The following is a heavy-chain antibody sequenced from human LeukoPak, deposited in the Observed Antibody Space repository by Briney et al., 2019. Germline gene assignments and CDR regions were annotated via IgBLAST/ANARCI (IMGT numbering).Heavy chain of an antibody. CDR3: ARSPNYDFWSGFSNWFDP. Sequence: SETLSLTCTVSGGSISSYYWSWIRPPPGKGLEWIGYIYYSGSTNYNPSLKSRVTISVDTSKNQFSLKLSSVTAADTAVYYCARSPNYDFWSGFSNWFDPWGQGTLVTVSS. D-gene: IGHD3-3*01. CDR2: IYYSGST. J-gene: IGHJ5*02. CDR1: GGSISSYY. V-gene: IGHV4-59*08.